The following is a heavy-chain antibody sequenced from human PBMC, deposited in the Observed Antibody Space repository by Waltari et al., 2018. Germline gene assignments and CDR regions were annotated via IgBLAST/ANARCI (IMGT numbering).Heavy chain of an antibody. Sequence: QVQLQESGPGLVKPSGTLSLICSVSGGSINRSYCGTWVRQSPGKGLEWIGEVYHSGNTNYNPSLKSRVTISVDKSKNQFSLKLTSVTAADTAVYYCVRRGEGSMVYNDAFDFWGLGTKVTVSS. CDR2: VYHSGNT. D-gene: IGHD3-10*01. J-gene: IGHJ3*01. V-gene: IGHV4-4*02. CDR3: VRRGEGSMVYNDAFDF. CDR1: GGSINRSYC.